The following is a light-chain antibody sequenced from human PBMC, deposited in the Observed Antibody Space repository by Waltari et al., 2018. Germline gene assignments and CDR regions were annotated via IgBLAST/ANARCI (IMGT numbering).Light chain of an antibody. J-gene: IGKJ1*01. Sequence: TQSPPTLCASVRDTSTSSCLANQSYGGWLAWYQHKSGKAPKLLIYRASNLDGGVPSRFSGSGSGTEFTLTITGLQPDDFATYYCHQYNGDSRAFGQGTKVEI. CDR2: RAS. CDR3: HQYNGDSRA. CDR1: QSYGGW. V-gene: IGKV1-5*03.